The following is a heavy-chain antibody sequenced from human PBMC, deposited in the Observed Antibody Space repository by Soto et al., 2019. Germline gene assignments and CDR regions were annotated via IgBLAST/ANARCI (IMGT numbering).Heavy chain of an antibody. D-gene: IGHD2-2*01. CDR1: GFTFSSYA. J-gene: IGHJ4*02. CDR2: ISGSGGST. V-gene: IGHV3-23*01. Sequence: PGGSLRHSCAASGFTFSSYAMSWVRQAPGKGLEWVSAISGSGGSTYYADSVKGRFTISRDNSKNTLYLQMNSLRAEDTAVYYGSREISETPAFFDYWSQGTLVTGSA. CDR3: SREISETPAFFDY.